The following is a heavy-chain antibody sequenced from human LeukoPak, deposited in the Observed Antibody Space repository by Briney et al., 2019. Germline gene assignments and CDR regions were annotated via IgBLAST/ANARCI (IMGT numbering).Heavy chain of an antibody. Sequence: SETLSLTCTVSGYFISSGYYWGWIRQPPGEGLEWIGSVYHSGNTYYNPSLKTRVIISVDTSKNQFFLKLNSVTAADTAVYYCARDLAGYSGYVWGQGTLVTVSS. D-gene: IGHD5-12*01. J-gene: IGHJ4*02. CDR2: VYHSGNT. V-gene: IGHV4-38-2*02. CDR1: GYFISSGYY. CDR3: ARDLAGYSGYV.